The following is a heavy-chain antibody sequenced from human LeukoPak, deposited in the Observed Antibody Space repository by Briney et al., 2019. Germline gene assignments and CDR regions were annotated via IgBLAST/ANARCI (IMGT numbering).Heavy chain of an antibody. D-gene: IGHD3-16*01. V-gene: IGHV3-48*03. CDR3: ARDPAVSYDYVWGSFAGY. J-gene: IGHJ4*02. CDR1: GFTFSSYE. Sequence: GGSLRLSCAASGFTFSSYEMNWVRQAPGKGLEWISYISSSGTTKYYADSVKGRFTISRDNAKNSLYLQMNSLRAEDTAVHYCARDPAVSYDYVWGSFAGYWGQGTLVTVSS. CDR2: ISSSGTTK.